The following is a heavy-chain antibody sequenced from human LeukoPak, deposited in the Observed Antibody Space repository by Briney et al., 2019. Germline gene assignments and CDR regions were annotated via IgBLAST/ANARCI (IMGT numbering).Heavy chain of an antibody. D-gene: IGHD5-18*01. CDR2: ISAYNGNT. Sequence: ASVKVSCKASGYTFTSYGISWVRQAPGQGLEWMGWISAYNGNTNYAQKLQGRVTMTTDKSTSTAYMELSSLRSEDTAVYYCARGTEGDTAMVKEELHAEYFQHWGQGTLVTVSS. V-gene: IGHV1-18*01. J-gene: IGHJ1*01. CDR1: GYTFTSYG. CDR3: ARGTEGDTAMVKEELHAEYFQH.